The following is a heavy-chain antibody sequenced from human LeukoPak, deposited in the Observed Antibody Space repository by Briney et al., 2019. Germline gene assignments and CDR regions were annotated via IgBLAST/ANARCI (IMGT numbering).Heavy chain of an antibody. D-gene: IGHD3-22*01. CDR1: GGSISSSSYH. V-gene: IGHV4-39*01. Sequence: SETLTLTCTVSGGSISSSSYHWGWIRQPPGKGLEWIGTNYYGGSTYYNPSLKSRVTISVDTSKKQFSLKLTSVTAADAAVYYCARLGDYYDSSGYFDAFDIWGRGTMVTVFS. J-gene: IGHJ3*02. CDR2: NYYGGST. CDR3: ARLGDYYDSSGYFDAFDI.